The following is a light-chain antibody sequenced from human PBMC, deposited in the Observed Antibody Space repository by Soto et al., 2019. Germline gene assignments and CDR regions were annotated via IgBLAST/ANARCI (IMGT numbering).Light chain of an antibody. Sequence: QSALTQPASVPGSPGQSITISCSGTSSDIGAYDHVAWFQQFPGKTPKLIIYSVSNRPSGVSYRFSGSKSGNTASLTISGLQAEDEADYYCISYTVSRSYVFGTGTKLTVL. CDR2: SVS. J-gene: IGLJ1*01. CDR3: ISYTVSRSYV. CDR1: SSDIGAYDH. V-gene: IGLV2-14*01.